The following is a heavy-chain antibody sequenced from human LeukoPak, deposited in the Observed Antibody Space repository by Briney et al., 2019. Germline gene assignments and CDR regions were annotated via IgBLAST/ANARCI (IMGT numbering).Heavy chain of an antibody. Sequence: SETLSLTCTISGGSISSYYWSWIRQPAGKGLEWIGRIYTSGSTNYNPSLKSRVTMSVDTSKNQFSLKLSSVTAADTAVYYCARDQYCSSTSCYLGVPDYWGQGTLVTVSS. V-gene: IGHV4-4*07. CDR3: ARDQYCSSTSCYLGVPDY. J-gene: IGHJ4*02. D-gene: IGHD2-2*01. CDR2: IYTSGST. CDR1: GGSISSYY.